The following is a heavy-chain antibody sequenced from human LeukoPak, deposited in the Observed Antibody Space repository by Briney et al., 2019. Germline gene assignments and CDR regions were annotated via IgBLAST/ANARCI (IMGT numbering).Heavy chain of an antibody. Sequence: PSQTLSLTCAVSADSISSGGYSWSWIRQPPGKGLEWIGYIYDSGNTYYNPSLKSRVTISIDTSKNQFSLKLSSVTAADTAVYYCARDRGIMTTFGGVIAKGAHYWGQGTLVTVSS. CDR3: ARDRGIMTTFGGVIAKGAHY. CDR2: IYDSGNT. J-gene: IGHJ4*02. D-gene: IGHD3-16*02. CDR1: ADSISSGGYS. V-gene: IGHV4-30-4*07.